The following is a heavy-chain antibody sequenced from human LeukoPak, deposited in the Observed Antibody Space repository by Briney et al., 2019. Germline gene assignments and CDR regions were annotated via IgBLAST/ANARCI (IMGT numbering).Heavy chain of an antibody. D-gene: IGHD3-10*01. CDR2: IYYSETT. J-gene: IGHJ5*02. CDR1: GGSISSSSYY. CDR3: ARQRYYGSGSYSLNWFDP. Sequence: PSGTLSLTCAVSGGSISSSSYYWGWIRQPPGKGLEWIGSIYYSETTYYNPSLKSRVTISVDTSKNQFSLRLSSVTAADTAVYYCARQRYYGSGSYSLNWFDPWGQGTLVTVSS. V-gene: IGHV4-39*01.